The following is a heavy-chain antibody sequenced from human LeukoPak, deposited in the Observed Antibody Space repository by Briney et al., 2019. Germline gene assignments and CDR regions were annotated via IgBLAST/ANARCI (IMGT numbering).Heavy chain of an antibody. J-gene: IGHJ4*02. Sequence: PGGSLTLSCAVSGFGFNDAAMTWVCQAPGKGLEWVSLISSSGANTYYADSVKGRFTISRDNSKNTLFLQMNSLRAEDTAMYYCVKDIQVTYWGRGNLDSVSS. V-gene: IGHV3-23*01. CDR1: GFGFNDAA. CDR3: VKDIQVTY. CDR2: ISSSGANT. D-gene: IGHD4-23*01.